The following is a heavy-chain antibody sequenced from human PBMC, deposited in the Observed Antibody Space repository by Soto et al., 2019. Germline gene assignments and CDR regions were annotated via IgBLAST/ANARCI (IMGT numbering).Heavy chain of an antibody. J-gene: IGHJ3*02. CDR1: GGSISSSSYY. CDR3: ARHSVVSRLAAFDI. CDR2: IYYSGST. Sequence: PSETLSLTCTVSGGSISSSSYYWGWIRQPPGKGLEWIGSIYYSGSTYYSPSLKSRVTISVDTSKNQFSLKLSSVTAADTAVYYCARHSVVSRLAAFDIWGQGTMVTVSS. D-gene: IGHD6-19*01. V-gene: IGHV4-39*01.